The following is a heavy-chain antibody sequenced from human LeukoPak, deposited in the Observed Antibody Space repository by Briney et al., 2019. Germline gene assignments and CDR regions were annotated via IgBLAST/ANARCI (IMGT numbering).Heavy chain of an antibody. J-gene: IGHJ4*02. Sequence: PGGSLRLSCAASGFTFSSYGMHWVRQAPGKGLEWVAVIWYDGSNKYYADSVKGRFTISRDNSKNIVYLQMNSLRPEDTAVYYCARGQSRWGQGTLVSVSS. D-gene: IGHD4-11*01. CDR1: GFTFSSYG. V-gene: IGHV3-33*01. CDR2: IWYDGSNK. CDR3: ARGQSR.